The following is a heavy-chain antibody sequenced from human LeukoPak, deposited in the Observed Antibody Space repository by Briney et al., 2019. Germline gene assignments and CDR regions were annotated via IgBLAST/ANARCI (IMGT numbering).Heavy chain of an antibody. J-gene: IGHJ6*02. Sequence: GGSLRLSCAASGFTVRSNYMTWVRQAPGKGLEWVAVLHSGGDTDYAASVKGRFTISRDNSKNTLFLQMNSRRAEDTAVYFGGRDRSSWNSAYYGMDVWGQGTTVTVSS. CDR1: GFTVRSNY. D-gene: IGHD3-22*01. CDR3: GRDRSSWNSAYYGMDV. V-gene: IGHV3-66*01. CDR2: LHSGGDT.